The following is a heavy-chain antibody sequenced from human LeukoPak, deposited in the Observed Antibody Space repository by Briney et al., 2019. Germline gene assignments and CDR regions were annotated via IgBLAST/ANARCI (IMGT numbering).Heavy chain of an antibody. D-gene: IGHD6-13*01. V-gene: IGHV4-39*01. CDR1: GASISRTTYY. CDR2: VFHTGTA. CDR3: ARAAGIAAAGTENYYFDY. J-gene: IGHJ4*02. Sequence: PSETLSLTCSVYGASISRTTYYWGWIRQPPGKGLEWIVSVFHTGTAYYNPSLRSRVTLSVDTSKNQFSLKLSSVTAADTAVYYCARAAGIAAAGTENYYFDYWGQGTLVTVSS.